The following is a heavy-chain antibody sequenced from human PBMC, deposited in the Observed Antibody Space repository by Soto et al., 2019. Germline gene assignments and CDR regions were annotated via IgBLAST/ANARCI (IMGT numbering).Heavy chain of an antibody. CDR2: ISHSGST. V-gene: IGHV4-34*01. J-gene: IGHJ4*02. Sequence: WTWIRQTPGKGLEWIWEISHSGSTNDNPSLMSRVTMSADTSKKQFSLRLSSVTAADTARYFCARGYESSRRYLPLLDYWGQGTLVTVSS. D-gene: IGHD3-22*01. CDR3: ARGYESSRRYLPLLDY.